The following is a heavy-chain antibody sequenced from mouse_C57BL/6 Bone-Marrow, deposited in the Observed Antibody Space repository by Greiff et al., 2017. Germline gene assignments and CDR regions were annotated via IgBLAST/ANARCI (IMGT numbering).Heavy chain of an antibody. D-gene: IGHD1-1*02. CDR2: IDPENGDT. CDR1: GFNIKDDY. J-gene: IGHJ1*03. CDR3: TTCGYWYFDV. V-gene: IGHV14-4*01. Sequence: EVQLQQSGAELVRPGASVKLSCTASGFNIKDDYMHWVKQRPEQGLEGIGWIDPENGDTEYASKFQGKATITADTSSNTAYLQLSSLTSEDTAVYYCTTCGYWYFDVWGTGTTVTVSS.